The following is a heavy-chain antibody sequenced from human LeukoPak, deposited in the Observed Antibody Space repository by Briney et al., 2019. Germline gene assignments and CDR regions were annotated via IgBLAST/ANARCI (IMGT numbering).Heavy chain of an antibody. CDR3: GRDLEENGVTH. J-gene: IGHJ4*02. CDR2: IHSSGST. CDR1: GGSTRYSSYY. V-gene: IGHV4-39*07. Sequence: SETPSLTCSVAGGSTRYSSYYWTWIRQPPGKGLEWIGNIHSSGSTDYNPSLKSRVTMSVDTSKNEFSLRVNSVTAADTAVYYCGRDLEENGVTHWGLGTLVTVSS. D-gene: IGHD4-17*01.